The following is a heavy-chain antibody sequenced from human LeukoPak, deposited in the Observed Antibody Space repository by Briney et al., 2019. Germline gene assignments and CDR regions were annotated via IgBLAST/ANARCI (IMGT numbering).Heavy chain of an antibody. Sequence: ASVKVSCKASGYTFTGYYMRWVRQAPGQGLEWVGWINPIAGGTDYAQKFRGRVTMTRDTSISTAYMELSSLRSEDTAVYYCARGPTAYYYDSSGYQAGTYYYYYYMDVWGKGTTVTVSS. CDR1: GYTFTGYY. V-gene: IGHV1-2*02. D-gene: IGHD3-22*01. CDR2: INPIAGGT. CDR3: ARGPTAYYYDSSGYQAGTYYYYYYMDV. J-gene: IGHJ6*03.